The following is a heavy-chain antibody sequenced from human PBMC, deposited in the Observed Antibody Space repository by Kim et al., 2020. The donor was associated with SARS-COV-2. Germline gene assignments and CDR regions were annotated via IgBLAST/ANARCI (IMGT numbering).Heavy chain of an antibody. Sequence: GGTYYNHSPESRVTITVDTSKNQFSLKLSSVTAADTAVYYCAREESGDFDYWGQGTLVTVSS. V-gene: IGHV4-31*02. D-gene: IGHD3-10*01. CDR3: AREESGDFDY. J-gene: IGHJ4*02. CDR2: GGT.